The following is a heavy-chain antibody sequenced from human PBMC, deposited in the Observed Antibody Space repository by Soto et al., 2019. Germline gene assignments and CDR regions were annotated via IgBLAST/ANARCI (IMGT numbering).Heavy chain of an antibody. CDR1: GGTFSSYA. J-gene: IGHJ6*02. CDR3: ARPTVTTSTYYYYGMDV. V-gene: IGHV1-69*12. CDR2: IIPIFGTA. D-gene: IGHD4-17*01. Sequence: QVQLVQSGAEVKKPGSSVKVSCKASGGTFSSYAISWVRQAPGQGLEWMGGIIPIFGTANYAQKFQGRVTIPADESTSTAYMELSSLRSEDTAVYYCARPTVTTSTYYYYGMDVWGQGTTVTVSS.